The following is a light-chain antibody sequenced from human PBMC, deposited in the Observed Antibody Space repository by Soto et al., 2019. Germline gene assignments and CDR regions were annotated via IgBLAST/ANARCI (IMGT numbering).Light chain of an antibody. CDR1: QTISSW. V-gene: IGKV1-5*03. CDR3: QQYNGYSRT. Sequence: DIQMTQSPSTLSGSVGDRVTITCRASQTISSWLAWYQQKPGKAPKLLIYKASTLKSGVPSRFSGSGSGTEFTLTIRSLQPDDFATYYCQQYNGYSRTFGQGTKVDIK. J-gene: IGKJ1*01. CDR2: KAS.